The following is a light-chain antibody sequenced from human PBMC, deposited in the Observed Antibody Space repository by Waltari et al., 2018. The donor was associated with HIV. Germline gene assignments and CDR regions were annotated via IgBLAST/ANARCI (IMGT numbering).Light chain of an antibody. Sequence: QSALTQPPSASGSPGQSVTIPCTGTSSDIGVYYYVSWYQQHPGKGPKLMIQGGNKRHFDCTYRGLGPKAGIVASLTVYGIQDGDVAEFCGRSDAGSESHVVFGGGTKLSVL. CDR2: GGN. CDR1: SSDIGVYYY. J-gene: IGLJ2*01. CDR3: RSDAGSESHVV. V-gene: IGLV2-8*01.